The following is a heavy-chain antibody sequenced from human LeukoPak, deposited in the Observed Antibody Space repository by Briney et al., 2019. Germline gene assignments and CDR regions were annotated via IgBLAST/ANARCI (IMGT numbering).Heavy chain of an antibody. V-gene: IGHV3-11*06. D-gene: IGHD6-13*01. CDR3: GRAPSYSSSTFEY. J-gene: IGHJ4*02. CDR1: GFTLSDYY. Sequence: TGGSLRLSCAASGFTLSDYYMNWIRQAPGKGLEWVSYISGSTGYTNYADSVKGRFTITRDNAKNSLYLQMNSLRAEDTAGDYCGRAPSYSSSTFEYWGQGTLVTVSS. CDR2: ISGSTGYT.